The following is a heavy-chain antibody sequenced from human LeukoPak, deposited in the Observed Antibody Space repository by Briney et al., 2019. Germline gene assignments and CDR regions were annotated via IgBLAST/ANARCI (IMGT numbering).Heavy chain of an antibody. J-gene: IGHJ4*02. CDR2: IYSGGST. Sequence: PGGSLRLSCAASGFSVSNNYMSWVRQAPGKGLEWVSVIYSGGSTYYADSVKGRFTISRHNSKNTLYLQMNSLRAEDTAVYYCARVQTYTHAVYWGQGTLVTVSS. CDR1: GFSVSNNY. CDR3: ARVQTYTHAVY. D-gene: IGHD2-2*02. V-gene: IGHV3-53*04.